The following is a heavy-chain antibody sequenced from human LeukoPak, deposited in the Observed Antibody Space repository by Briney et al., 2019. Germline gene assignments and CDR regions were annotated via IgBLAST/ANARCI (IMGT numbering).Heavy chain of an antibody. Sequence: ASVKVSCKASGYTFTSFGISWVRQAPGQGLEWMGWISAYNGNTSYAQNLQGRVSMTTDTSTSTAYMELSSLRSDDTAVYYCAMGASDYYYGMDVWGQGTTVTVSS. D-gene: IGHD3-16*01. CDR2: ISAYNGNT. CDR1: GYTFTSFG. J-gene: IGHJ6*02. CDR3: AMGASDYYYGMDV. V-gene: IGHV1-18*01.